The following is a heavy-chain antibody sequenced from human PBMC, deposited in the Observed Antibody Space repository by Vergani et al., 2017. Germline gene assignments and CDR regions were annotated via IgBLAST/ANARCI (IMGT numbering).Heavy chain of an antibody. J-gene: IGHJ3*02. CDR3: ARVDVMITFGGVTPAGAFDI. CDR1: GGSISSHY. D-gene: IGHD3-16*01. CDR2: IYYSGST. Sequence: QVQLQESGPGLVKPSETLSLTCTVSGGSISSHYWSWIRQPPGKGLEWIGYIYYSGSTNYNPSLKSRVTISVDTSKNQFSLKLSSVTAADTAVYYCARVDVMITFGGVTPAGAFDIWGQGTMVTVSS. V-gene: IGHV4-59*11.